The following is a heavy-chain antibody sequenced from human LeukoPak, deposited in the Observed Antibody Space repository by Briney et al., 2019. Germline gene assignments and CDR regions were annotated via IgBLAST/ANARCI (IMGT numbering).Heavy chain of an antibody. CDR3: ARHTLEYSSSSAFDY. Sequence: SETLSLTCTVSGGSVTTYYWSWLRQPPGKGLEWIGYIYYTGTYNPSLKSRVTISVDTSKNQFSLKLSSVTAADTAVYYCARHTLEYSSSSAFDYWGQGTLITVSS. J-gene: IGHJ4*02. D-gene: IGHD6-6*01. CDR1: GGSVTTYY. V-gene: IGHV4-59*08. CDR2: IYYTG.